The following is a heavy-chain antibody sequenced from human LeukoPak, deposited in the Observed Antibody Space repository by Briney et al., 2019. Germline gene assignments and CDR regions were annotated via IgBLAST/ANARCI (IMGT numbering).Heavy chain of an antibody. Sequence: ASVKVSCKASGYTFTSYGISWVRQAPGQGLEWMGWISAYNGNTNYAQKLQGRVTMTEDTSTDTAYMELSSLRSEDTAVYYCATERPVLWFGEYSYWGQGTLVTVSS. CDR1: GYTFTSYG. V-gene: IGHV1-18*01. CDR2: ISAYNGNT. D-gene: IGHD3-10*01. CDR3: ATERPVLWFGEYSY. J-gene: IGHJ4*02.